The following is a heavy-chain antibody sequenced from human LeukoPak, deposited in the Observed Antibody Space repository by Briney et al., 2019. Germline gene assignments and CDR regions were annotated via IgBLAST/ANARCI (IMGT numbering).Heavy chain of an antibody. Sequence: SETLSLTCTVSGGSISSYYWRWIRQPPGKGLEWIGYIYYSGSTNYNPSPKSRVTISVDTSKNQFSLKLSSVTAADTAVYYCVRGYDSSGQYGVFDYWGQGTLVTVSS. CDR1: GGSISSYY. CDR2: IYYSGST. CDR3: VRGYDSSGQYGVFDY. J-gene: IGHJ4*02. V-gene: IGHV4-59*01. D-gene: IGHD3-22*01.